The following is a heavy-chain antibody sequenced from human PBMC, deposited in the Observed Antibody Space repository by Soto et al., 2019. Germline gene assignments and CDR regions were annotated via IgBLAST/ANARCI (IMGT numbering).Heavy chain of an antibody. J-gene: IGHJ4*02. CDR2: INPSGGGT. CDR3: AKDSKVGPATYYFDY. V-gene: IGHV1-46*01. Sequence: GASVKVSCKASGYTFTSYYMHWVRQAPGQGLEWMGIINPSGGGTSYAQKFQGRFTVSRETSKNTVILQMSSLRAEDTAVYYCAKDSKVGPATYYFDYWGQGTLVTVSS. D-gene: IGHD2-15*01. CDR1: GYTFTSYY.